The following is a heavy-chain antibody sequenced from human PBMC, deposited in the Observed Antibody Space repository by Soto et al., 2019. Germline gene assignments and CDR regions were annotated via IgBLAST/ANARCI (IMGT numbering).Heavy chain of an antibody. CDR1: GGSISSGGYY. J-gene: IGHJ4*02. Sequence: SETLSLTCTVSGGSISSGGYYWSWIRQHPGKGLEWIGYIYYSGSTYYNPSLKSRVTISVDTSKNQFSLKLSSVTAADTAVYYCARFFLEWFPYFDYWGQGTLVTVSS. CDR3: ARFFLEWFPYFDY. D-gene: IGHD3-3*01. V-gene: IGHV4-31*03. CDR2: IYYSGST.